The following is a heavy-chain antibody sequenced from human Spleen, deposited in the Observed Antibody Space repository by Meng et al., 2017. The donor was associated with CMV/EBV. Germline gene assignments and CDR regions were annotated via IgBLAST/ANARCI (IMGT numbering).Heavy chain of an antibody. CDR1: GVSFSNYA. V-gene: IGHV3-23*01. Sequence: GESLKISCAASGVSFSNYAMSWVRQAPGKGLEWVSVFSGTYGRTYSADSVKGRFTISRDNSKNTLYLQMNSLRVEDTAVYYCARDIEQSTDLFDYWGQGTLVTVSS. CDR2: FSGTYGRT. J-gene: IGHJ4*02. CDR3: ARDIEQSTDLFDY. D-gene: IGHD6-19*01.